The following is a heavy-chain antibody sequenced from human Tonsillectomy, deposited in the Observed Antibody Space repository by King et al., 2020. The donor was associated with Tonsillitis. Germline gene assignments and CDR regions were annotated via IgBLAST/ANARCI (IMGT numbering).Heavy chain of an antibody. V-gene: IGHV4-31*03. J-gene: IGHJ4*02. CDR1: GDSISSGGYY. D-gene: IGHD4-23*01. CDR3: ARGVDYGGYEFDY. CDR2: IYDSGTT. Sequence: LQLQESGPGLVKPSKTLSLTCTVPGDSISSGGYYWSWIRQHPGKGLEWIGDIYDSGTTDYNPSLKSRVTISVDTSKIQFSLQLSSVTAVDTAVYYCARGVDYGGYEFDYWGQGTLVTVSS.